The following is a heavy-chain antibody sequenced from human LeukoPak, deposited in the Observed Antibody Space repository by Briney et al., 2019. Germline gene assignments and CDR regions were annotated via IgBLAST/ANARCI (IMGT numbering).Heavy chain of an antibody. J-gene: IGHJ6*02. CDR3: ATSTTVVTPGYYYYGMDV. CDR1: GGTFSSYA. D-gene: IGHD4-23*01. Sequence: ASVKVSCKASGGTFSSYAISWVRQAPGQGLEWMGGIIPIFGTANYAQKFQGRVTMTEDTSTDTAYMELSSLRSEDTAVYYCATSTTVVTPGYYYYGMDVWGQGTTVTVSS. CDR2: IIPIFGTA. V-gene: IGHV1-69*06.